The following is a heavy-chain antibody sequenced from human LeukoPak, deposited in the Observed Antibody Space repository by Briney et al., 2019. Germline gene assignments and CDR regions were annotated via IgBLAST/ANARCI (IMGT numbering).Heavy chain of an antibody. D-gene: IGHD3-22*01. CDR3: ARGVANYYDNSGYQN. CDR1: GFTFSSYA. CDR2: ISGSGGST. V-gene: IGHV3-23*01. J-gene: IGHJ4*02. Sequence: GGSLRLSCAASGFTFSSYAMSWVRQAPGKGLEWVSAISGSGGSTYYADSVKGRFTVSRDNSKNTLYLQMNSLRAEDTAVYYCARGVANYYDNSGYQNWGQGTLVTVSS.